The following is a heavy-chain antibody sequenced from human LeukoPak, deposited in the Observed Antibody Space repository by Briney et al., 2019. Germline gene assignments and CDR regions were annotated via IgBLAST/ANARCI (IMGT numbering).Heavy chain of an antibody. V-gene: IGHV4-34*01. CDR2: INHSGST. Sequence: SETLSLTCAAYGGSFSGYYWSWVRQPPGKGVEWIGEINHSGSTNYKPSLRRRVTISVDTSKKQFSLKLRSVTTADTAVYYCSRHGIYVCSGCSFDFWAQGTLVTVSS. CDR1: GGSFSGYY. D-gene: IGHD6-19*01. J-gene: IGHJ4*02. CDR3: SRHGIYVCSGCSFDF.